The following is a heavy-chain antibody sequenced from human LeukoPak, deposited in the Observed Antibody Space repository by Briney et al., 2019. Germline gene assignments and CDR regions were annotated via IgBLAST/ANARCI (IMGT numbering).Heavy chain of an antibody. CDR2: IYYSGST. V-gene: IGHV4-39*07. Sequence: SETLSLTCTASGGSISSSSYYWGWIRQPPGKGLEWIGSIYYSGSTYYNPSLKSRVTISVDTSKNQFSLKLSSVTAADTAVYYCARGRGYSYYNWFDPWGQGTLVTVSS. J-gene: IGHJ5*02. CDR3: ARGRGYSYYNWFDP. CDR1: GGSISSSSYY. D-gene: IGHD5-18*01.